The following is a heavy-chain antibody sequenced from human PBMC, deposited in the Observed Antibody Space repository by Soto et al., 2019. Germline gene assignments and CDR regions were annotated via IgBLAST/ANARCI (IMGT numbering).Heavy chain of an antibody. J-gene: IGHJ4*02. Sequence: EVQLLESGGGLVQPGGSLRLSCAASGFTFSSYAMSWVRQAPGKGLEWVSAISGSGGSTYYADSVKGRFTISRDNSKNTLNLQMKSLRAKDTAVYYCASRRNTMVWGLRGGGSYWGQGTLVTVSS. D-gene: IGHD3-10*01. CDR2: ISGSGGST. CDR1: GFTFSSYA. CDR3: ASRRNTMVWGLRGGGSY. V-gene: IGHV3-23*01.